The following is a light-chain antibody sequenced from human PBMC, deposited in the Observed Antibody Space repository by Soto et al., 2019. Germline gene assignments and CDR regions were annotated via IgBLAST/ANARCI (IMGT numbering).Light chain of an antibody. Sequence: EIVLTQSPGTLSLSPGERATLSCRASQSVSSSYLAWYQQKPGQAPRLLIYGASSRDTGIPDRFSGSGSGTDFTLTISRLEPEDFAVYYCQQDGRLPRTFGQGTKVEIK. J-gene: IGKJ1*01. CDR3: QQDGRLPRT. CDR2: GAS. CDR1: QSVSSSY. V-gene: IGKV3-20*01.